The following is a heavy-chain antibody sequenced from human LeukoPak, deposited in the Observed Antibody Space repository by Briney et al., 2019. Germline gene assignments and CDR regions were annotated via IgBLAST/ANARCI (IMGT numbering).Heavy chain of an antibody. J-gene: IGHJ4*02. Sequence: PSETLSLTCAVSGVSFDDYYWSWVRQTPGKGLEWIGEINHSGYTNDSPSLKSRVTLSIDTSRKQFSLNLRSVTVADAGIYYCTRMTTGHDYWGQGTLVTVTS. CDR1: GVSFDDYY. CDR2: INHSGYT. D-gene: IGHD4-17*01. CDR3: TRMTTGHDY. V-gene: IGHV4-34*01.